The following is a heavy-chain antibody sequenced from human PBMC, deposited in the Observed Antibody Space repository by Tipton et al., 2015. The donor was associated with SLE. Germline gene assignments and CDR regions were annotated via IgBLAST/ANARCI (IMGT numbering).Heavy chain of an antibody. D-gene: IGHD3-22*01. V-gene: IGHV1-69*06. J-gene: IGHJ4*02. CDR1: GGTFSSYA. Sequence: QSGAEVKKPGSSVKVSCKASGGTFSSYAISWVRQAPGQGLEWMGGIIPIFGTANYAQKFQGRVTITADKSTRTAYLELSSLRSEDTAVYYCAREKLTYYYDSSGYPYYFDYWGQGTLVTVSS. CDR3: AREKLTYYYDSSGYPYYFDY. CDR2: IIPIFGTA.